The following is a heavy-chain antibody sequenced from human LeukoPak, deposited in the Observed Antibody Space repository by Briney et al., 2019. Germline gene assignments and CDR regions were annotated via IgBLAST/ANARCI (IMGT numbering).Heavy chain of an antibody. CDR3: ARDGFRDGYNSSPYYYYGMDV. CDR2: ISYDGSNK. D-gene: IGHD5-24*01. J-gene: IGHJ6*02. Sequence: GGSLRLSCAASGFTFSSYAMHWVRQAPGKGLEWVAVISYDGSNKYYADSVKGRFTISRDNSKNTLYLQMNSLRAEDTAVYYCARDGFRDGYNSSPYYYYGMDVWGQGTTVTVSS. CDR1: GFTFSSYA. V-gene: IGHV3-30-3*01.